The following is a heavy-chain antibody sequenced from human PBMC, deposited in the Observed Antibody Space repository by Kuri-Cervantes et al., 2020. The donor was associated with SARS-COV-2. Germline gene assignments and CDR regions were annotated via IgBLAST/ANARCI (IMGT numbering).Heavy chain of an antibody. Sequence: GSLRLSCTVSGYSISSGYYWGWIRQPPGKGLEWIGSIFDSGSTNYNPSLKSRVTISVDTSKNQFSLKLSSVTAADTAVYYCARHPRYCSSTSCSGAWFDPWGQGTLVTVSS. CDR2: IFDSGST. CDR3: ARHPRYCSSTSCSGAWFDP. V-gene: IGHV4-38-2*02. CDR1: GYSISSGYY. J-gene: IGHJ5*02. D-gene: IGHD2-2*01.